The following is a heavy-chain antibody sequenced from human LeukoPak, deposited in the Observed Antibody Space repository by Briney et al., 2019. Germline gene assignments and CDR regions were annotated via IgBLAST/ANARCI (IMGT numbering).Heavy chain of an antibody. Sequence: GASVKVSCKASGYTFTSYGISWVRQAPGQGLEWMGWISAYNGNTNYAQKLQGRVTMTTDTSTSTAYMELRSLRSDDTAVYYCARDPYDILTGYYQPAYYYYYGMDVWGQGTTVTVSS. D-gene: IGHD3-9*01. CDR1: GYTFTSYG. J-gene: IGHJ6*02. CDR3: ARDPYDILTGYYQPAYYYYYGMDV. V-gene: IGHV1-18*01. CDR2: ISAYNGNT.